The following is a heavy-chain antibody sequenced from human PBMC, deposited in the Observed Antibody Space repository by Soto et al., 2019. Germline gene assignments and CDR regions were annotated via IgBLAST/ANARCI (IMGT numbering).Heavy chain of an antibody. D-gene: IGHD6-13*01. J-gene: IGHJ3*02. CDR3: QAGYTTGPDAFDI. V-gene: IGHV5-51*01. CDR2: IFPGDSDT. CDR1: GYNFANYW. Sequence: XESLKVSCKGSGYNFANYWIGLVLQMPGKGLEWMGMIFPGDSDTKNSPSLQGQITMSVDKSDSSAYLQWRSLKASDTAMYYCQAGYTTGPDAFDIWGQRTMVTVSS.